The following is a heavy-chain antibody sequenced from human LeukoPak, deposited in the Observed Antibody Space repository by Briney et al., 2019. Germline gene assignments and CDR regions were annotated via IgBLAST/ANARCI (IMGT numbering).Heavy chain of an antibody. CDR1: GFTFSSYG. J-gene: IGHJ4*02. CDR3: AKDIFQLAPPLDY. V-gene: IGHV3-30*02. Sequence: GGSLRHSCAASGFTFSSYGMHWVRQAPGKGLEWVAFIRYDASNKYYADSVKGRFTISRDNSKNTLYLQMNSLRAEDTAVYYCAKDIFQLAPPLDYWGQGTLVTVSS. CDR2: IRYDASNK. D-gene: IGHD2-2*01.